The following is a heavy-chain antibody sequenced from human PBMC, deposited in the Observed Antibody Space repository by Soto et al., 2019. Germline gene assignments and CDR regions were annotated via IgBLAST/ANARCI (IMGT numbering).Heavy chain of an antibody. Sequence: QVQLVESGGGVVQPGRSLRLSCAASGFTFSSYAMHWVRQAPGKGLEWVAVISYDGSNKYYADSVKGRFTISRDNSKKTLYLQMNSLRAEDTAVYYCASLVVDEPPVGFDYWGQGTLVTVSS. J-gene: IGHJ4*02. V-gene: IGHV3-30-3*01. CDR2: ISYDGSNK. CDR3: ASLVVDEPPVGFDY. D-gene: IGHD2-15*01. CDR1: GFTFSSYA.